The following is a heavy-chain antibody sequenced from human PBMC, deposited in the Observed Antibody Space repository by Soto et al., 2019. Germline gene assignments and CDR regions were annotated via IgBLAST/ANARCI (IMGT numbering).Heavy chain of an antibody. J-gene: IGHJ6*02. CDR3: ARGSSIARLYYGMDV. D-gene: IGHD6-6*01. Sequence: VQLQESGPGLVKPSQTLSLTCTVSDGSISSGACYWTWIRKHPGKGLEWIGYNYYSGITYYNPSLKSRVTISLDTSKNQFSLKLSSVTAADTAVYYCARGSSIARLYYGMDVWGQGTTVTVSS. CDR1: DGSISSGACY. CDR2: NYYSGIT. V-gene: IGHV4-31*03.